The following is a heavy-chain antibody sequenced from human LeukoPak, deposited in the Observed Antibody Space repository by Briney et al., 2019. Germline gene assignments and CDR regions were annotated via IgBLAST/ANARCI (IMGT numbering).Heavy chain of an antibody. Sequence: GASVKVSCKVSGYTLTELSMHWVRQAPGKGLEWMGGFDPEDGETIYAQKFQGRVTMTEDTSTDTAYMELSSLRSEDTAVYYCATDGAGSGSSNLDAFDIWGQGTTVTVSS. CDR2: FDPEDGET. D-gene: IGHD3-10*01. CDR3: ATDGAGSGSSNLDAFDI. J-gene: IGHJ3*02. CDR1: GYTLTELS. V-gene: IGHV1-24*01.